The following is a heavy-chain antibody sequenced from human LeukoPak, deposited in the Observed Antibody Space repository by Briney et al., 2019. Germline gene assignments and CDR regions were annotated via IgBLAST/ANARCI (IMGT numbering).Heavy chain of an antibody. J-gene: IGHJ4*02. V-gene: IGHV4-39*01. Sequence: PSETLSLTCTVSGGSISSSSYYWGWIRQPPGKGLKWIGSIYYSGSTYYNPSLKSRVTISVDTSKNQFSLKLSSVTAADTAVYYCARHQYNWNYPPDYWGQGTLVTVSS. CDR3: ARHQYNWNYPPDY. CDR2: IYYSGST. D-gene: IGHD1-7*01. CDR1: GGSISSSSYY.